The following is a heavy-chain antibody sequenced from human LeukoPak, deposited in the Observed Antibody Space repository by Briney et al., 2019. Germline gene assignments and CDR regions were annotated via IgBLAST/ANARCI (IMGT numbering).Heavy chain of an antibody. CDR2: ISSSSSYI. CDR1: GFTFSSYS. CDR3: AKVTYYYGSGSYYNPFEY. J-gene: IGHJ4*02. V-gene: IGHV3-21*04. Sequence: PGGSLRLSCAASGFTFSSYSMNWVRQAPGKGLEWVSSISSSSSYIYYADSVKGRFTISRDNAKNSLYLQMNSLRAEDTAVYYCAKVTYYYGSGSYYNPFEYWGQGTLVTVSS. D-gene: IGHD3-10*01.